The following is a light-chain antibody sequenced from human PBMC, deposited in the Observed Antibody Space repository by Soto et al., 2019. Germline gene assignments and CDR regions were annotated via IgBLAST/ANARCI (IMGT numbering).Light chain of an antibody. Sequence: QSVLTQPPSVLGVPGQRVTIACTGSSPNIGAVYDVHWYQQVPGSAPKLLIYGQNNRPSGVPDRFSGSKSGTSASLAITGLQAEDEADYYCQSYDSTLTSVVFGGGTKLTVL. J-gene: IGLJ2*01. CDR1: SPNIGAVYD. CDR3: QSYDSTLTSVV. V-gene: IGLV1-40*01. CDR2: GQN.